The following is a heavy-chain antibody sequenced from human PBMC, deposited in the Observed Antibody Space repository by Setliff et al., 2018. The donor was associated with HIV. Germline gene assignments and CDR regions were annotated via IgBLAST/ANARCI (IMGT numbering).Heavy chain of an antibody. CDR2: IYTSGST. D-gene: IGHD3-22*01. Sequence: SETLSLTCTVSGGSISSHYWSWIRQPPGKGLEWIGHIYTSGSTNYNPSLKSRVTISIDTSKNQFSLKLSSVTAADTAVYYCARHQGKYYDSSGYSGWFFDLWGRGTLVTVSS. V-gene: IGHV4-4*08. J-gene: IGHJ2*01. CDR3: ARHQGKYYDSSGYSGWFFDL. CDR1: GGSISSHY.